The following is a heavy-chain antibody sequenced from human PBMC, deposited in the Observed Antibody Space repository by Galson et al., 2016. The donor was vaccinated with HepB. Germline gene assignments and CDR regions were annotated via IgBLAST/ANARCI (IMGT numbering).Heavy chain of an antibody. Sequence: SETLSLTCAVSGGSITNDYWWTWVRQAPGKGLAWIGEIYHSGTTVYNPSLQSRATISVDKSKNQFSLILTSLTAADTATYYCAVQPEYSHPIDYWGQGILVTVSS. V-gene: IGHV4-4*02. D-gene: IGHD5-18*01. CDR2: IYHSGTT. CDR1: GGSITNDYW. CDR3: AVQPEYSHPIDY. J-gene: IGHJ4*02.